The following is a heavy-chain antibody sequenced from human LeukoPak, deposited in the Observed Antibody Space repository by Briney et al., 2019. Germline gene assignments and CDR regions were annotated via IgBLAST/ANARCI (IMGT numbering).Heavy chain of an antibody. CDR1: GGSFSGYY. V-gene: IGHV4-34*01. CDR3: ARDNLYYYDSSGYRYFDY. Sequence: SETLSLTCAVYGGSFSGYYWSWLRQPPGKGLEWIGEINHSGSTNYNPSLKSRVTISVDTSKNQFSLKLSSVTAADTAVYYCARDNLYYYDSSGYRYFDYWGQGTLVTDS. D-gene: IGHD3-22*01. CDR2: INHSGST. J-gene: IGHJ4*02.